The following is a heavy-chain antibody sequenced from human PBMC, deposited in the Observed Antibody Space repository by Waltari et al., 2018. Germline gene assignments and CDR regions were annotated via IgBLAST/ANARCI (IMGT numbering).Heavy chain of an antibody. D-gene: IGHD6-6*01. CDR1: GYSISSGYY. V-gene: IGHV4-38-2*01. J-gene: IGHJ5*02. CDR3: ARLEAARRGTGWFDP. CDR2: IYHSGST. Sequence: QVQLQESGPGLVKPSETLSLTCAVPGYSISSGYYWGWIRQPPGKGLEWIGSIYHSGSTYYNPSLKSRVTISVDTSKNQFSLKLSSVTAADTAVYYCARLEAARRGTGWFDPWGQGTLVTVSS.